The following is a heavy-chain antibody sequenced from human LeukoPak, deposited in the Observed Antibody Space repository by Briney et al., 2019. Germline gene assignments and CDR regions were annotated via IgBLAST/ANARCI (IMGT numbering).Heavy chain of an antibody. CDR1: GGSISSSNW. Sequence: SETLSLTCAVSGGSISSSNWWSWVRQPPGKGLEWIGEIYHSGSTNYNPSLKSRVTISVDTSKNQFSLKLSSVTAADTAVYYCARGARPGYCSSTSCYAGDAFDIWGQGTMVTVSS. CDR3: ARGARPGYCSSTSCYAGDAFDI. J-gene: IGHJ3*02. D-gene: IGHD2-2*01. CDR2: IYHSGST. V-gene: IGHV4-4*02.